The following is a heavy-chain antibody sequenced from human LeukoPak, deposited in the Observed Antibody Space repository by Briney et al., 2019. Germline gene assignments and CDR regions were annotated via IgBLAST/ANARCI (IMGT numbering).Heavy chain of an antibody. D-gene: IGHD3-10*01. CDR1: GFIVSSNY. J-gene: IGHJ4*02. Sequence: GGSLRLSCAASGFIVSSNYMSWVRQAPGKGLEYVSAISTNGGSTYYANSVKGRFTISRDDPKNTLDLQMGSLRPEDMAVYYCARGFRYYGSGIDYWGQGTLVTVSS. CDR3: ARGFRYYGSGIDY. CDR2: ISTNGGST. V-gene: IGHV3-64*01.